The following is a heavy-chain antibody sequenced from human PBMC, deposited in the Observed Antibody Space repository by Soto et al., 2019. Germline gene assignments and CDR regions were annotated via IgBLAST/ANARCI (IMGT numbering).Heavy chain of an antibody. CDR1: GGSISSYY. CDR3: ARWGIAVAGTELHYYYYYYGMDV. CDR2: IYTSGST. J-gene: IGHJ6*02. V-gene: IGHV4-4*07. Sequence: QVQLQESGPGLVKPSETLSLTCTVSGGSISSYYWSWIRQPAGKGLEWIGRIYTSGSTNYNPSLKSRVTMSVDTSKNQFSLKLSSVTAADTAVYYCARWGIAVAGTELHYYYYYYGMDVWGQGTTVTVSS. D-gene: IGHD6-19*01.